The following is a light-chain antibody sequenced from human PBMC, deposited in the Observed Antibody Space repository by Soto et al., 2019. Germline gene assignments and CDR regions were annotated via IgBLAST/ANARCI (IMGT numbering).Light chain of an antibody. Sequence: PSALSASVGDRVTITWRASQGIGNYLAWYQQKPGKVPKLLVYTASTMQSGVPSRFSGSGSGTDFTLTISSLQPDDFATYYCQQYKGYSTWTFGQGTKVDIK. CDR1: QGIGNY. J-gene: IGKJ1*01. CDR2: TAS. CDR3: QQYKGYSTWT. V-gene: IGKV1-27*01.